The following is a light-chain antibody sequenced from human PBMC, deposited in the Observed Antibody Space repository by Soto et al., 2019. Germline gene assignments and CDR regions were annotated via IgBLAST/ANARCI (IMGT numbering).Light chain of an antibody. CDR3: QQRGNWPRT. J-gene: IGKJ1*01. Sequence: EIVLTQSPATLSLSPGERATLSCRASQSISSYLAWYQQRPGQPPRLLIYDASNRATGIPARFSGRGSGTDFTLTISSLAPEDFAVYYCQQRGNWPRTFGQGTKVEI. CDR2: DAS. V-gene: IGKV3-11*01. CDR1: QSISSY.